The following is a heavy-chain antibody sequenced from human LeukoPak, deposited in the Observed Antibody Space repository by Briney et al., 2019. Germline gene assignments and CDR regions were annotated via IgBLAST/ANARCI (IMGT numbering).Heavy chain of an antibody. CDR1: GYTFTDYY. Sequence: GASVKVSCKTSGYTFTDYYIHWVRQAPGQGLEWMGWMNPNSGNTGYAQKFQGRVTITRNTSISTAYMELRSLRSDDTAVYYCARGLEWLTRRHTWFDPWGQGTLVTVSS. D-gene: IGHD3-3*01. CDR2: MNPNSGNT. CDR3: ARGLEWLTRRHTWFDP. J-gene: IGHJ5*02. V-gene: IGHV1-8*03.